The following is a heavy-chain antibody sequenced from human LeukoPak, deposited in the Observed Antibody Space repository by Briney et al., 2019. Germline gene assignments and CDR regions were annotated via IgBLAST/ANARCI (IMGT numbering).Heavy chain of an antibody. CDR3: ARVHDYVWGSYRYTIPMDV. J-gene: IGHJ6*03. CDR1: GGSISSGSYY. CDR2: IYTSGST. V-gene: IGHV4-61*02. Sequence: SETLSLTCTVSGGSISSGSYYWSWIRQPAGKGLEWIGRIYTSGSTNYNPSLKSRVTISVDTSKNQFSLKLSSVTAADTAVYYCARVHDYVWGSYRYTIPMDVWGKGTTVTVSS. D-gene: IGHD3-16*02.